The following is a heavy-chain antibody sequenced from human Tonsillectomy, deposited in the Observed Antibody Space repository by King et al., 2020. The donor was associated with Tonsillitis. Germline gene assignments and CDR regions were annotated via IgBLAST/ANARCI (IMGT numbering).Heavy chain of an antibody. J-gene: IGHJ5*02. V-gene: IGHV3-23*04. CDR1: GFTFSSYA. D-gene: IGHD6-13*01. Sequence: VQLVESGGGLVQPGGSLRLSCATSGFTFSSYAMNWVRQAPGKGLEWVSGITGSGGSTYHGDSVKGRFTISRDNSKNTLYLQMNSLRADDTALYYCAKDEAAAPWGWFDPWGQGTLVTVSS. CDR3: AKDEAAAPWGWFDP. CDR2: ITGSGGST.